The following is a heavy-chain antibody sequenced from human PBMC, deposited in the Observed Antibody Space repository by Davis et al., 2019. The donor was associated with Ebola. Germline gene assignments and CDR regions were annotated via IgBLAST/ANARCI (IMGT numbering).Heavy chain of an antibody. CDR3: ARGDSSGWYDFDY. J-gene: IGHJ4*02. Sequence: AASVKVSCKASGYTFTSYDINWVRQATGQGLEWMGWMNPNSGNTGYAQKFQGRVTMTRNTSMSTAYMELSSLRSEDTAVYYCARGDSSGWYDFDYWGQGTPVTVSS. CDR1: GYTFTSYD. CDR2: MNPNSGNT. V-gene: IGHV1-8*01. D-gene: IGHD6-19*01.